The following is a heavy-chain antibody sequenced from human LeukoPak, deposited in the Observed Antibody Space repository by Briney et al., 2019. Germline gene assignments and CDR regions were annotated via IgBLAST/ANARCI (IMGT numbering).Heavy chain of an antibody. J-gene: IGHJ4*02. V-gene: IGHV4-31*03. D-gene: IGHD3-10*01. CDR1: GGSISSGGYY. CDR2: IYYSGTT. Sequence: SETLSLTCTLSGGSISSGGYYWSWLRQHPGKGLEWIGYIYYSGTTYYNPSLKSRVTISVDTSKNQFSLKLNSVTAADTAVYYCARASGIQRYGSGSYYNVEDYWGQGTLVTVSS. CDR3: ARASGIQRYGSGSYYNVEDY.